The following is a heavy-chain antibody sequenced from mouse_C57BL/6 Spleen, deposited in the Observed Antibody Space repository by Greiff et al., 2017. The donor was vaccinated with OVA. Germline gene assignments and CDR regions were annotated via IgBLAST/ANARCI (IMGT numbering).Heavy chain of an antibody. V-gene: IGHV2-9-1*01. CDR1: GFSLTSYA. D-gene: IGHD2-4*01. CDR3: ARRNDYDVGYFDY. Sequence: VQLQQSGPGLVAPSPSLSITCTVSGFSLTSYAISWVRQPPGKGLEWLGVIWTGGGTNYNSALKSRLSISKDNSKSQVFLKMNSLQTDDTARYYWARRNDYDVGYFDYWGQGTTLTVSS. J-gene: IGHJ2*01. CDR2: IWTGGGT.